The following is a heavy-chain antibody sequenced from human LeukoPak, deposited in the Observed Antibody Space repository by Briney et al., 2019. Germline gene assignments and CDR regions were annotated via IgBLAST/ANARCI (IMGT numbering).Heavy chain of an antibody. CDR3: ARVNDPLRAGQQVHRY. D-gene: IGHD6-13*01. V-gene: IGHV1-18*01. J-gene: IGHJ4*02. CDR2: ISAYNGNT. CDR1: GYTFTSYG. Sequence: GASVKVSCKASGYTFTSYGIGWVRQAPGQGLEWMGWISAYNGNTNYAQKLQGRVTMTTDTSTSTAYMELRSLRSDDTAVCYCARVNDPLRAGQQVHRYWGQGTLVTVSS.